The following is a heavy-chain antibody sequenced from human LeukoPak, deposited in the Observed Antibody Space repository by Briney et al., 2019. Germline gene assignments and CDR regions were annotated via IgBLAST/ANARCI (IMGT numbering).Heavy chain of an antibody. CDR2: ISGSGGST. V-gene: IGHV3-23*01. J-gene: IGHJ6*03. D-gene: IGHD3-3*01. Sequence: GGSLRLSCAVSGFTFRSYGMSWVRQAPGKGLEWVSTISGSGGSTNYADSVKGRFTISRDNSKNTLYLQMNSLRAEDTAVYYCAKLLSGYPYYYYMDVWGKGTTVTVSS. CDR1: GFTFRSYG. CDR3: AKLLSGYPYYYYMDV.